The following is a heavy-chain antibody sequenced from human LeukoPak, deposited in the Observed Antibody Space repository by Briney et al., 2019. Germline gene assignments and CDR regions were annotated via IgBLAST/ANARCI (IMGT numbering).Heavy chain of an antibody. D-gene: IGHD1-26*01. CDR2: IWHDGSNK. V-gene: IGHV3-33*01. J-gene: IGHJ5*02. Sequence: YPGGSLRLSCAASGFTFSSYGIHWVRQPQGKGLEWVAVIWHDGSNKNYADSVKGRFTISRDNSKNTVDLQMNSLRIEDTAVYYCVRDVGPWFDPWGQGTLVTVSS. CDR3: VRDVGPWFDP. CDR1: GFTFSSYG.